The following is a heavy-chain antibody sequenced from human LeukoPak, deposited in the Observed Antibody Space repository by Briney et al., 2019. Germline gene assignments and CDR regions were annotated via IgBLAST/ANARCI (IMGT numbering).Heavy chain of an antibody. CDR2: ISTSSIYI. CDR3: AKDHTELLFISYFDY. CDR1: GFTFSSYS. D-gene: IGHD1-26*01. Sequence: GGSLRLSCAASGFTFSSYSMNWVRQAPGKGLEWVSSISTSSIYIYYADSVKGRFTISRGNAKNSLYLQMNSLRAEDTAVYYCAKDHTELLFISYFDYWGQGTLVTVSS. J-gene: IGHJ4*02. V-gene: IGHV3-21*01.